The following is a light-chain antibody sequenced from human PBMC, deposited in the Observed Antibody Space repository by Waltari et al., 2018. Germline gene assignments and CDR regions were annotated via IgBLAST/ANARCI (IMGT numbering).Light chain of an antibody. CDR3: QQYNNWPPSIT. CDR2: AAS. Sequence: EIVMTQSPASLSVSPGERATLSCRASQSVSSNLAWYHQKPGQAPSLLICAASTSATGIPSRVSGGGSGTEFTLTISSLHSEDFAVYYCQQYNNWPPSITFGQGTRLEIK. CDR1: QSVSSN. J-gene: IGKJ5*01. V-gene: IGKV3-15*01.